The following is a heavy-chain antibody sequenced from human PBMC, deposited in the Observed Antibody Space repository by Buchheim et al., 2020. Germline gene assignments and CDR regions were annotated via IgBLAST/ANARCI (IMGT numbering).Heavy chain of an antibody. CDR3: ARDKQYNYDFWSGYSYYFDY. CDR1: GFTFSSYG. V-gene: IGHV3-33*01. Sequence: QVQLVESGGGVVQPGRSLRLSCAASGFTFSSYGMHWVRQAPGKGLEWVAVIWYDGSNKYYADSVKGRFTISRDNSKNKLYLQMNSLRAEDTAVYYCARDKQYNYDFWSGYSYYFDYWGQGTL. D-gene: IGHD3-3*01. CDR2: IWYDGSNK. J-gene: IGHJ4*02.